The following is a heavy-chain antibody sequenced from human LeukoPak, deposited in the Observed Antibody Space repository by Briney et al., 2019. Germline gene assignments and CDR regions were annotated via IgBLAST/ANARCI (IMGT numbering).Heavy chain of an antibody. V-gene: IGHV5-51*01. CDR3: ATPYYYGSGSYYNGMDV. D-gene: IGHD3-10*01. CDR2: IYPGDSDT. CDR1: GYSFTNYW. J-gene: IGHJ6*02. Sequence: GESLKISCKGSGYSFTNYWIGCVRQMPRKGLEWMGIIYPGDSDTRYSPSFQGQVTFSADKSISTAYLQWSSLKASDTAIYYCATPYYYGSGSYYNGMDVWGQGTTVTVSS.